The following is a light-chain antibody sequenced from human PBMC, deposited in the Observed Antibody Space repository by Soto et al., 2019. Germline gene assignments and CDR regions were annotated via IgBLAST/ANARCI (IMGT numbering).Light chain of an antibody. Sequence: ETVLTQSPGTLSLSPGERATLSCRASQSVSNNYLAWYQQKPGQAPRLLIYGAANRATGIPDRFSGSGSGTDFTLTIRRLEPEDFAVYYCQQYGTAPTWTFGQGTKVAIK. CDR1: QSVSNNY. J-gene: IGKJ1*01. CDR2: GAA. CDR3: QQYGTAPTWT. V-gene: IGKV3-20*01.